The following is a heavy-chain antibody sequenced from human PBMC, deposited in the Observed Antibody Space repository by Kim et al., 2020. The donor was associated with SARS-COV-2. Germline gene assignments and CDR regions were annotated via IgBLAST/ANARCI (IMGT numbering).Heavy chain of an antibody. D-gene: IGHD2-2*01. Sequence: GGSLRLSCAASGFTFSSYAMSWVRQAPGKGLEWVSAISGSGGSTYYADSVKGRFTISRDNSKNTLYLQMNSLRAEDTAVYYCAKPPALYCSSTSCRGYWGQGTLVTVSS. CDR2: ISGSGGST. CDR1: GFTFSSYA. J-gene: IGHJ4*02. CDR3: AKPPALYCSSTSCRGY. V-gene: IGHV3-23*01.